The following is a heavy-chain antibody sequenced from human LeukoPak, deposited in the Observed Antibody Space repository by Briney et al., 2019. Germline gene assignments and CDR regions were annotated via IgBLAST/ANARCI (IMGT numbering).Heavy chain of an antibody. CDR2: IYCSGST. Sequence: SETLSLTCTVSGASFSSSTYYWGWPGQPQGTGLEGVGSIYCSGSTYYNPSLKSRVTMSVDTSKNQFSLKLSSVTAADTAVYYCARHAGGIAAAGTRPFDYWGQGTLVTVSS. J-gene: IGHJ4*02. CDR1: GASFSSSTYY. V-gene: IGHV4-39*01. D-gene: IGHD6-13*01. CDR3: ARHAGGIAAAGTRPFDY.